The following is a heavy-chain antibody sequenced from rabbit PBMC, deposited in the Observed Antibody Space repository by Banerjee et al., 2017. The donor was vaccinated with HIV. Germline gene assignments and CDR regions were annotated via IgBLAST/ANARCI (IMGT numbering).Heavy chain of an antibody. J-gene: IGHJ4*01. V-gene: IGHV1S45*01. D-gene: IGHD2-1*01. Sequence: QEQLEESGGDLVKPGGSLTLTCTASGFSFNDNYWICWVRQAPGKGLEWIACINSNTGNTVYATWAKGPFTISKTSSTTVTLQMTSLTAADTATYFCARHLDGDGGWYSFDLWGQGTLVTVS. CDR3: ARHLDGDGGWYSFDL. CDR2: INSNTGNT. CDR1: GFSFNDNYW.